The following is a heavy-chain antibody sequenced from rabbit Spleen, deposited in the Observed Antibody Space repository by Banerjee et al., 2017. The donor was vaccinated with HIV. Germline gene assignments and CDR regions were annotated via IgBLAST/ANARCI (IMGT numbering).Heavy chain of an antibody. D-gene: IGHD4-1*01. CDR3: ARSDNSGGVDDDAYSL. J-gene: IGHJ4*01. V-gene: IGHV1S40*01. CDR1: GFTISSSYC. CDR2: ICSKS. Sequence: QSLEESGGDLVQPEGSLALTCTASGFTISSSYCMCWVRQAPGKGLEWIACICSKSYYASWAKGRFTISRTSSTTVTLQMTSLTAADTAKYFCARSDNSGGVDDDAYSLWGQGTLVTVS.